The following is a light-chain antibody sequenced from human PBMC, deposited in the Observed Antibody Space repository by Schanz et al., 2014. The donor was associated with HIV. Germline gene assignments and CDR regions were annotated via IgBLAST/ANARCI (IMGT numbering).Light chain of an antibody. V-gene: IGLV2-14*01. J-gene: IGLJ2*01. CDR3: CSYADRNIVL. Sequence: QSVLTQPASVSGSPGQSITISCTGTSSDVGGYNYVSWYQQHPGKAPKLMIYDVSKRPSGVPDRFSGSKSGNTASLTISGLQAEDEGQYYCCSYADRNIVLFGGGTKLTVL. CDR2: DVS. CDR1: SSDVGGYNY.